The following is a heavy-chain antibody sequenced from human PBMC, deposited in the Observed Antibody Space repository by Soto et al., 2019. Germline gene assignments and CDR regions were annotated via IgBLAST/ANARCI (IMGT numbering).Heavy chain of an antibody. CDR1: GGSISSGGYY. Sequence: LSLTCTVSGGSISSGGYYWSWIRQHPGKGLEWIGYIHYSGSTYYNPSLKSRVTISVDTSKNQFSLKLSSVTAADTAVYYCARELITGTSHYYYYYGMDVWGQGTTVTVSS. CDR3: ARELITGTSHYYYYYGMDV. J-gene: IGHJ6*02. CDR2: IHYSGST. D-gene: IGHD1-1*01. V-gene: IGHV4-31*03.